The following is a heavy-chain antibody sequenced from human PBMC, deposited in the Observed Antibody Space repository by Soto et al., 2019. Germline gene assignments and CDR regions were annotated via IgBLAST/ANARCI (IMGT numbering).Heavy chain of an antibody. CDR1: GFTFSSYE. CDR2: ISSSGSTI. D-gene: IGHD1-26*01. Sequence: GGSLRLSCAASGFTFSSYEMNWVRQAPGKGLEWVSYISSSGSTIYYAGSVKGRFTISRDNAKNSLYLQMNSLRAEDTAVYYCASLVGATPTPFYYYGMDVWGQGTTVTVSS. CDR3: ASLVGATPTPFYYYGMDV. J-gene: IGHJ6*02. V-gene: IGHV3-48*03.